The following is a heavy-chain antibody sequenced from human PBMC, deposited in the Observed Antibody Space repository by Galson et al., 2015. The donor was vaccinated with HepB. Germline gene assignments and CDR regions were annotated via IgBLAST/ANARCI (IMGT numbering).Heavy chain of an antibody. CDR1: GYTFTSYD. J-gene: IGHJ5*02. Sequence: SVKVSCKASGYTFTSYDINWVRQATGQGLEWMGWMNPNSGNTGYAQKFQGRVTMTRNTSISTAYMELSSLRSEDTAVYYCARENVYCSITSCYQKGFDPWGQGPLVIVSS. V-gene: IGHV1-8*01. CDR2: MNPNSGNT. D-gene: IGHD2-2*01. CDR3: ARENVYCSITSCYQKGFDP.